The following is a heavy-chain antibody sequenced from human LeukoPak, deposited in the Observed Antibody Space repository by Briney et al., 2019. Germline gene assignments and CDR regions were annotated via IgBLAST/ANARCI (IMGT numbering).Heavy chain of an antibody. V-gene: IGHV1-24*01. CDR2: FDPEDGET. J-gene: IGHJ4*02. D-gene: IGHD3-22*01. CDR1: GYTLTESS. CDR3: ATLSYYYDSSGYSFDY. Sequence: ASVKVSCKVSGYTLTESSMHWVRQAPGKGLEWMGGFDPEDGETIYAQKFQGRVTMTEDTSTDTAYMELSSLRSEDTAVYYCATLSYYYDSSGYSFDYWGQGTLVTVSS.